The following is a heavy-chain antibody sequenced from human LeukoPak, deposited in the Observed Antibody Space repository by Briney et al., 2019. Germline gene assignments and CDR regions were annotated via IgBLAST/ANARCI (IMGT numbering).Heavy chain of an antibody. CDR1: GGSVSSGSYY. V-gene: IGHV4-61*01. J-gene: IGHJ4*02. CDR2: IYYSGST. Sequence: SETLSLTCTVSGGSVSSGSYYWSWIRQPPGKGLEWIGYIYYSGSTNYNPSLKSRVTISVDMSKNQFSLKLSSVTAADTAVYYCARGDSGSFSQFDCWGQGTLVTVSS. CDR3: ARGDSGSFSQFDC. D-gene: IGHD1-26*01.